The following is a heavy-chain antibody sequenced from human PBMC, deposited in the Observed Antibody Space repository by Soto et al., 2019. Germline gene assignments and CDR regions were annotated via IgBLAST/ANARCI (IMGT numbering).Heavy chain of an antibody. D-gene: IGHD2-2*01. V-gene: IGHV3-30*03. CDR2: ISYDGSNK. Sequence: PGGSLRLSCAASGFTFSSYGMHWVRQAPGKGLEWVAVISYDGSNKYYADSVKGRFTISRDNSKNTLYLQMNSLRAEDTAVYYCARILAGGDIVVVPAAADAFDIWGQGTMVTVS. J-gene: IGHJ3*02. CDR1: GFTFSSYG. CDR3: ARILAGGDIVVVPAAADAFDI.